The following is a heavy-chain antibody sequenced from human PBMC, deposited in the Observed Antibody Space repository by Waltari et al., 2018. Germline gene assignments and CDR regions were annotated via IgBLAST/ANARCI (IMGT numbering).Heavy chain of an antibody. Sequence: EVQLVESGGGLAQPGGSLRLSCAASGFSFSSYDMMWVRQAPGKGLESVSYISSGITIYYADSVKSRFTISRDNARNSLFLQMTSLRVEDTAVYYCARRGGIVTPLDVWGKGTTVTVSS. CDR2: ISSGITI. J-gene: IGHJ6*03. CDR1: GFSFSSYD. D-gene: IGHD1-26*01. V-gene: IGHV3-48*03. CDR3: ARRGGIVTPLDV.